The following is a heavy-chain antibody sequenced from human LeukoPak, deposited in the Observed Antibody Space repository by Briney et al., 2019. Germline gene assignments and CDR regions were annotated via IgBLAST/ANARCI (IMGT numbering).Heavy chain of an antibody. D-gene: IGHD5-12*01. J-gene: IGHJ4*02. V-gene: IGHV1-69*05. Sequence: SVKVSCKASGGTFSSYAISWVRQAPGQGLEWMGGIIPIFGTANYAQKFQGRVTITTDESTSTAYMELSSLRSEDTAVYYCATTPPYSGYHNFDYWGQGTLVTVSS. CDR2: IIPIFGTA. CDR3: ATTPPYSGYHNFDY. CDR1: GGTFSSYA.